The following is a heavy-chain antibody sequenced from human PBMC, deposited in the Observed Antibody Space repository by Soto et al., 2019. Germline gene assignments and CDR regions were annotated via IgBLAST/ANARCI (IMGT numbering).Heavy chain of an antibody. J-gene: IGHJ6*02. D-gene: IGHD2-21*02. CDR1: GGSISSGDYY. Sequence: SETLSLTCTVSGGSISSGDYYWSWIRQPPGKGLEWIGYIYYSGSTYYNPSLKSRVTISVDTSKNQFSLKLSSVTAADTAVYYCASGCGGDCYSGAYGMDVWGQGTTVTVSS. CDR2: IYYSGST. V-gene: IGHV4-30-4*01. CDR3: ASGCGGDCYSGAYGMDV.